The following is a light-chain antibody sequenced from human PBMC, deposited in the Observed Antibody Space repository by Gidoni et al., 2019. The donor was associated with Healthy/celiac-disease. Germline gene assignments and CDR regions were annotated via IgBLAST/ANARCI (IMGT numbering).Light chain of an antibody. V-gene: IGKV1-5*03. CDR2: KAS. CDR1: QSISSW. Sequence: DIQMTQSPSTLFESVGDRVTITCRASQSISSWLAWYQQKPGKAPKLLIYKASSLESGVPSRFSGSGSGTEFTLSISSLQPDDFATYCCQQYNSYSRTFGQGTKVEIK. CDR3: QQYNSYSRT. J-gene: IGKJ1*01.